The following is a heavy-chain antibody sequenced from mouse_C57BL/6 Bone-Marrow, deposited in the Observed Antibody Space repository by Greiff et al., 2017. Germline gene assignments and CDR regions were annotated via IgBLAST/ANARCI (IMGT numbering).Heavy chain of an antibody. V-gene: IGHV5-4*03. D-gene: IGHD3-2*02. Sequence: EVKLVESGGGLVKPGGSLKLSCAASGFTFSSYAMSWVRQTPEKRLEWVATISDGGSYTYYPDNVKGRFTISRDNAKNNLYLQMSHLKSEDTAMYYCARQLRLLSLMDYWGLGTSVTVSS. CDR3: ARQLRLLSLMDY. CDR1: GFTFSSYA. J-gene: IGHJ4*01. CDR2: ISDGGSYT.